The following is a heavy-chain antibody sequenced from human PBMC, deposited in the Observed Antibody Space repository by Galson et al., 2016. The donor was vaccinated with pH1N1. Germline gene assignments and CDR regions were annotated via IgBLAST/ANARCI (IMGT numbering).Heavy chain of an antibody. CDR2: ISTGRRVV. CDR1: SDYS. V-gene: IGHV3-48*04. CDR3: ARLAYGDSFDS. Sequence: SDYSFIWVRQAPGKGLEWLSYISTGRRVVQYADSVKGRLTTSRDNAQRSVYLQINSLRLEDTAVYHCARLAYGDSFDSWGRGTLVAVSS. J-gene: IGHJ4*02. D-gene: IGHD4-17*01.